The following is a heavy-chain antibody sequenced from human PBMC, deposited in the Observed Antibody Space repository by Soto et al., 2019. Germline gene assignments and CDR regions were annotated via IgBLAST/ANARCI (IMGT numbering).Heavy chain of an antibody. Sequence: PSETLSLTCTVSGGSISSSYWSWIRQPPGKGLEWIGYIYDSGSTYYNSSLKSRVTMSVDTSKNQFSLKLSSVTAADTAVYYCASVTRTCISTSCYRYYYGMDVWGQGTTVTVSS. D-gene: IGHD2-2*02. CDR2: IYDSGST. J-gene: IGHJ6*02. V-gene: IGHV4-59*01. CDR1: GGSISSSY. CDR3: ASVTRTCISTSCYRYYYGMDV.